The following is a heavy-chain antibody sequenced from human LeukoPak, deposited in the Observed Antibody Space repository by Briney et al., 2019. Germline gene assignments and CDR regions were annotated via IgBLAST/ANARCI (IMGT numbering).Heavy chain of an antibody. CDR1: GFTFSSYS. CDR3: ARDSSVVVPGAIKWGLPTGRTTRGAFDL. D-gene: IGHD2-2*02. J-gene: IGHJ3*01. CDR2: ISGSSTYI. Sequence: PGGPLRLSCAASGFTFSSYSMNWVRQAPGKGLEWVSSISGSSTYIFYADSVKGRFTISRDNAKNSLYLQMNSLRAEDTAVYYCARDSSVVVPGAIKWGLPTGRTTRGAFDLWGQGTMVTVSS. V-gene: IGHV3-21*04.